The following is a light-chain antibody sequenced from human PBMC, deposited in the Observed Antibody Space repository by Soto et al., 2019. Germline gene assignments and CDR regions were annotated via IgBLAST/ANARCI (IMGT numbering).Light chain of an antibody. V-gene: IGKV3-11*01. CDR2: DAS. CDR1: QSLNKD. Sequence: EIVLTQSPATLSLSPGERATLSCRASQSLNKDLGWYQQKPGQAPRLLIYDASNKATGIPARFSGSGSGTDFTLTISSLEPEDFAVYYCQQYKVYPYTFGQGTRLDI. CDR3: QQYKVYPYT. J-gene: IGKJ2*01.